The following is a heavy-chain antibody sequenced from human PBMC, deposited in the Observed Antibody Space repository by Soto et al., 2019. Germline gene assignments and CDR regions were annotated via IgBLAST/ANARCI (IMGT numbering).Heavy chain of an antibody. CDR1: GFTFRNSA. CDR2: ISENGGSRGGT. CDR3: ASAKAVVVAALGI. Sequence: GGSLRLSCPASGFTFRNSAMIWIGPAPGQGLEWVASISENGGSRGGTYYADSVKGRFTISRNNSKSTLYLQVDSLTGADTAVYYCASAKAVVVAALGIWGQGTMVTVSS. J-gene: IGHJ3*02. V-gene: IGHV3-23*01. D-gene: IGHD2-21*01.